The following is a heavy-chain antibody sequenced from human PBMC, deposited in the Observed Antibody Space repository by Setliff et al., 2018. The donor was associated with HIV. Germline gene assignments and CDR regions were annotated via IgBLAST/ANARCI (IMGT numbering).Heavy chain of an antibody. V-gene: IGHV4-39*01. CDR3: ARSPGDYLFDY. CDR1: GGSISSRSYY. CDR2: FYTSGST. Sequence: PSETLSLTCTVSGGSISSRSYYWGWIRQPPGKGLEWIGRFYTSGSTNYNPSLKSRVTITRDASASTAYMELSSLRTEDTAVYYCARSPGDYLFDYWGQGTLVTSPQ. D-gene: IGHD4-17*01. J-gene: IGHJ4*02.